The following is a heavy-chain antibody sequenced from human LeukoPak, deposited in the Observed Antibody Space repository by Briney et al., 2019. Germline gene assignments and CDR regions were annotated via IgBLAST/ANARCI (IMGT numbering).Heavy chain of an antibody. D-gene: IGHD6-13*01. CDR3: AKTGYSSSWCLDY. J-gene: IGHJ4*02. CDR1: GFTFDDYA. Sequence: GRSLRLSCAASGFTFDDYAMHWVRQAPGKGLEWVSGISWNSGSIGYADSVKGRFTISRDNAKNSLYLQMNSLRAEDTALYYCAKTGYSSSWCLDYWGRGTLVTVSS. V-gene: IGHV3-9*01. CDR2: ISWNSGSI.